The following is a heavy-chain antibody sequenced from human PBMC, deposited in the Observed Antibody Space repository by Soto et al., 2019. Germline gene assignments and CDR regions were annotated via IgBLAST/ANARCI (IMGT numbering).Heavy chain of an antibody. CDR2: IWYDGSNK. CDR3: ATEYYYDSSGYPDAFDI. D-gene: IGHD3-22*01. V-gene: IGHV3-33*01. Sequence: GGSLRLSCAASGFTFSSYGMHWVRQAPGKGLEWVAVIWYDGSNKYYADSVKGRFTISRDNSKNTLYLQMNSLRAEDTAVYYCATEYYYDSSGYPDAFDIWGQGTMVTVSS. J-gene: IGHJ3*02. CDR1: GFTFSSYG.